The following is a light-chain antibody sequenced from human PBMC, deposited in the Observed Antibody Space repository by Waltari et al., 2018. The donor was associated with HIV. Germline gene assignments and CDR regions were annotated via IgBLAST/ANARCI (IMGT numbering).Light chain of an antibody. Sequence: EIVLTQSPATLSVSPGERGTLSCRASQNINNTLAWYQLKPGQAPRLLISGASTRATGIPARFSGSGSGTDFTLNIGTLQSEDFAVYFCQQCGTSPRTFGQGTKVEIK. V-gene: IGKV3-15*01. J-gene: IGKJ1*01. CDR1: QNINNT. CDR2: GAS. CDR3: QQCGTSPRT.